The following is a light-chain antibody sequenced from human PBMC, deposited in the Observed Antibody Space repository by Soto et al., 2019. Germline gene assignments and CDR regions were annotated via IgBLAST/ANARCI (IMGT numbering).Light chain of an antibody. J-gene: IGLJ1*01. V-gene: IGLV2-8*01. CDR3: SSYTAGGTI. CDR1: SSDVAAYDF. Sequence: LTQPPSASGSPGQSVTISCTGTSSDVAAYDFVSWYQQHPGKAPKLMIYEVSKRPSGVPDRFSGSKSGDTASLTISGLQAEDEADYYCSSYTAGGTIFGTGTKVTVL. CDR2: EVS.